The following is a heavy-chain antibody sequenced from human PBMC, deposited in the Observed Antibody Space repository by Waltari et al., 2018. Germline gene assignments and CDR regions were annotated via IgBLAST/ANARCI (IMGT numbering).Heavy chain of an antibody. CDR3: ASSAGYCSSTSCYIFDY. CDR1: GGYFSGYY. D-gene: IGHD2-2*02. J-gene: IGHJ4*02. CDR2: INHSGST. Sequence: QLQLQQWGAGLLKPSETLSLTCAVYGGYFSGYYWRWIRQPPGKGLEWIGEINHSGSTNYNPSLKSRVTISVDTSKNQFSLKLSSVTAADTAVYYCASSAGYCSSTSCYIFDYWGQGTLVTVSS. V-gene: IGHV4-34*01.